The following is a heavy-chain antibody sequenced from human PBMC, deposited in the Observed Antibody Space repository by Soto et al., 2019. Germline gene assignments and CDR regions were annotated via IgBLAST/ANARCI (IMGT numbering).Heavy chain of an antibody. CDR1: GGTFSSYA. V-gene: IGHV1-69*01. Sequence: QVQLVQSGAEVKKPGSSVKVSCKASGGTFSSYAMSWVRQAPGQGLEWMGGIIPIFGTANYAQKFQGRVTITADESTSTAYMELSSLRSEDTAVYYCARDLDYYDSSGYYYYYYYGMDVWGQGTTVTVSS. D-gene: IGHD3-22*01. J-gene: IGHJ6*02. CDR3: ARDLDYYDSSGYYYYYYYGMDV. CDR2: IIPIFGTA.